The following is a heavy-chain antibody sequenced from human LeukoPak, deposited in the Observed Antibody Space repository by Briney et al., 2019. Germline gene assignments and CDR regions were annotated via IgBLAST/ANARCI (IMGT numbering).Heavy chain of an antibody. CDR2: INSDGSTT. V-gene: IGHV3-74*01. Sequence: GGSLRLSCAASGFSFSSYWMYWVRQAPGKGLVWVSRINSDGSTTAYADSVKGRFTISRDNAKNTLYLQVNSLRAEDTAVYYCTKSAGSGLDSWGQGTLVTVSS. J-gene: IGHJ4*02. D-gene: IGHD2-15*01. CDR3: TKSAGSGLDS. CDR1: GFSFSSYW.